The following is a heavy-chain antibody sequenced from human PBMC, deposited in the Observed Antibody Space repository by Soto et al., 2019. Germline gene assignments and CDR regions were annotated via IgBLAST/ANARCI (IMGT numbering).Heavy chain of an antibody. Sequence: QEQLQESGPGLVKPSETLSLTCTVTGVSISTYYWSWIRQPPGKRLEWLGYLYFNWNTDYDPSLKSRVTISVDTSKNQFSLNLSSVTTADTAVYYCVRAGGGWSFDIWGQGTLVTVSS. V-gene: IGHV4-59*01. D-gene: IGHD6-19*01. CDR2: LYFNWNT. J-gene: IGHJ4*02. CDR3: VRAGGGWSFDI. CDR1: GVSISTYY.